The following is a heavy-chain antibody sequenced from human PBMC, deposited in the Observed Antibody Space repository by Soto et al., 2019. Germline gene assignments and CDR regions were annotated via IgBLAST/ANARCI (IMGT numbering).Heavy chain of an antibody. CDR1: GGSISSGGYS. CDR3: ARGATVVTNDAFDI. V-gene: IGHV4-30-2*01. J-gene: IGHJ3*02. D-gene: IGHD4-17*01. CDR2: IYHSGST. Sequence: SETLSLTCAVSGGSISSGGYSWSWIRQPPGKGLEWIGYIYHSGSTYYNPSLKSRVTISVDRSKNQFSLELSSVTAADTAVYYCARGATVVTNDAFDIWGQGTMVTVSS.